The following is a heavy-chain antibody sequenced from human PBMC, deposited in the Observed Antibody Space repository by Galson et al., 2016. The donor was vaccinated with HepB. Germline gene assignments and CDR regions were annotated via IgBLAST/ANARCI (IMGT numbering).Heavy chain of an antibody. CDR2: MSYDGSNK. CDR3: GKWGVSGYDWARLDY. CDR1: GFAFSSYG. V-gene: IGHV3-30*18. J-gene: IGHJ4*02. Sequence: SLRLSCAASGFAFSSYGMHWVRQAPGKGLEWVAVMSYDGSNKYYADSVKGRFTISSDNSKNALYLQMNSLRAEDTAVYYCGKWGVSGYDWARLDYWGQGTLVTVSS. D-gene: IGHD5-12*01.